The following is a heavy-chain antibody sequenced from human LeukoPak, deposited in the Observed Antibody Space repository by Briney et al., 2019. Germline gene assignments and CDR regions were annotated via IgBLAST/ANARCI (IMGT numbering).Heavy chain of an antibody. D-gene: IGHD3-22*01. J-gene: IGHJ4*02. CDR1: GYTFTSYG. CDR3: ARGQGYYDSSGYLDY. CDR2: ISAYNGNT. Sequence: ASVKVSCKASGYTFTSYGISWVRQAPGQGLEWMGWISAYNGNTNYAQKLQGRVTMTTDTSTSTAYMELRSLRSDDTAVYYCARGQGYYDSSGYLDYWGQGTLVTVSS. V-gene: IGHV1-18*01.